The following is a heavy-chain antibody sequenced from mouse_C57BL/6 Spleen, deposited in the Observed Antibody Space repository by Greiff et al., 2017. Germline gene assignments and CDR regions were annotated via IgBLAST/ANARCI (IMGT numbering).Heavy chain of an antibody. Sequence: QVQLQQPGAELVMPGASVKLSCKASGYTFTSYWMHWVKQRPGQGLEWIGEIDPSDSYTNYNQKFKGKSTLTVDKSSSTAYMQRSSLTSEDSAVYYCASTGYSKGMDYWGQGTSVTVAS. V-gene: IGHV1-69*01. J-gene: IGHJ4*01. CDR1: GYTFTSYW. D-gene: IGHD2-5*01. CDR3: ASTGYSKGMDY. CDR2: IDPSDSYT.